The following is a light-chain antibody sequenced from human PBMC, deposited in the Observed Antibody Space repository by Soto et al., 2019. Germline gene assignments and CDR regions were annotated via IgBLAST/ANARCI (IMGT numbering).Light chain of an antibody. CDR2: GAS. J-gene: IGKJ3*01. CDR1: QSVNSRY. CDR3: QQYTLSRFT. Sequence: EIVLTQSPGTLSLSPGERATLSCRASQSVNSRYLAWYQQKPGQAPRLLIYGASSMATGIPDRFSGSVSGTDFSLTISRLEPEDFAVYYCQQYTLSRFTFGPGTKVDIK. V-gene: IGKV3-20*01.